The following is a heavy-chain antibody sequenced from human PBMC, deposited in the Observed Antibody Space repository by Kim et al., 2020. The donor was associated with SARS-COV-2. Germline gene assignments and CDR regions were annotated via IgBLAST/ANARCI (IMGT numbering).Heavy chain of an antibody. CDR2: IRSKANSYAT. Sequence: GGSLRLSCAASGFTFSGSAMHWVRQASGKGLEWVGRIRSKANSYATAYAASVKGRFTISRDDSKNTAYLQMNSLKTEDTAVYYCTTPRKQWLPNEDAFDIWGQGTMVTVSS. V-gene: IGHV3-73*01. CDR1: GFTFSGSA. J-gene: IGHJ3*02. D-gene: IGHD6-19*01. CDR3: TTPRKQWLPNEDAFDI.